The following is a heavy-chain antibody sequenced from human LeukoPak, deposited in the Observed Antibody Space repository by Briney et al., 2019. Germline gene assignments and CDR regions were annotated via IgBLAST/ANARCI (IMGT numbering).Heavy chain of an antibody. CDR1: GFIFSNYW. D-gene: IGHD3-9*01. CDR2: IKSDESEK. CDR3: SGSDTTGYSPREWDYWYFDL. J-gene: IGHJ2*01. V-gene: IGHV3-7*01. Sequence: GGSLRLSCEASGFIFSNYWMSWVRRVPGKGLGWVASIKSDESEKYYLDSVKGRFTISRDNAKNSLYLQMNSLRAEDTAVYYCSGSDTTGYSPREWDYWYFDLWGRGTLVTVSS.